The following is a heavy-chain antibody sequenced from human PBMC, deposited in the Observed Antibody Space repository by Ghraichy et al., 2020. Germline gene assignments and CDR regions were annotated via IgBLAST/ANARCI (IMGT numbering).Heavy chain of an antibody. J-gene: IGHJ5*02. D-gene: IGHD3-3*01. CDR3: ARDGSITIFGVVIRNWFDP. Sequence: SETLSLTCTVSGGSISSYYWSWIRQPAGKGLEWIGRIYTSGSTNYNPSLKSRVTMSVDTSKNQFSLKLSSVTAADTAVYYCARDGSITIFGVVIRNWFDPWGQGTLVTVSS. V-gene: IGHV4-4*07. CDR2: IYTSGST. CDR1: GGSISSYY.